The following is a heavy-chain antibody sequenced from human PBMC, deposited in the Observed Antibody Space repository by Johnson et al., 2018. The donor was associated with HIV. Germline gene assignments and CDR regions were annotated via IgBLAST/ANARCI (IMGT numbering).Heavy chain of an antibody. V-gene: IGHV3-23*04. D-gene: IGHD1-26*01. Sequence: VQLVESGGGVIRPGGSLRLSCAASGFTFDDYGMTWVRQVPGKGLEWVSAIGTAGDTYYADSVKGRFTISRDNSKNTLYLQMNSLRAEDTAVYYCAKERDSGSYFDAFDLWGQGTMVTISS. CDR1: GFTFDDYG. J-gene: IGHJ3*01. CDR3: AKERDSGSYFDAFDL. CDR2: IGTAGDT.